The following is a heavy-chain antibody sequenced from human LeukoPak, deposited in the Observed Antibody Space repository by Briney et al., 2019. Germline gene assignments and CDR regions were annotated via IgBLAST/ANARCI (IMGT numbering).Heavy chain of an antibody. D-gene: IGHD6-19*01. CDR1: GGTISSYY. CDR2: IHDSGST. CDR3: ARWYYSGWAFAY. J-gene: IGHJ4*02. Sequence: PSETLSLTCTVSGGTISSYYWNWIRQPPGKGLEWIGYIHDSGSTKYNPSLKSRVTISVETSKNQFSLKLSSVTAADTAVYYCARWYYSGWAFAYWGQGTLVTGSS. V-gene: IGHV4-59*08.